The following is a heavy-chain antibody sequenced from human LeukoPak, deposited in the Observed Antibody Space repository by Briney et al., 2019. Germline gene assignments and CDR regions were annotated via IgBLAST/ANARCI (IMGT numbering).Heavy chain of an antibody. Sequence: GGSLRLSCAASGFTFSSHWMNWVRQAPGKGLEWVSAISGSGGSTYYADSVKGRFTISRDNSKNTLYLQMNSLRAEDTAVYYCAKRRGLELLYYYYMDVWGKGTTVTVSS. CDR2: ISGSGGST. CDR1: GFTFSSHW. D-gene: IGHD1-7*01. CDR3: AKRRGLELLYYYYMDV. V-gene: IGHV3-23*01. J-gene: IGHJ6*03.